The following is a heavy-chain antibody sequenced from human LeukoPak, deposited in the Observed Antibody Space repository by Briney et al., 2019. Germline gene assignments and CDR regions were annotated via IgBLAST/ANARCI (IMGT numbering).Heavy chain of an antibody. CDR3: GRFGGGQQLVRVYYYYGMDV. CDR2: INHSGST. CDR1: GGSFSGYY. V-gene: IGHV4-34*01. D-gene: IGHD6-13*01. J-gene: IGHJ6*02. Sequence: SETLSLTCAVYGGSFSGYYWSWIRQPPGKGLEWIGEINHSGSTNYNPSLKSRVTISVDTSKNQFSLKLSSVTAADTAVYYCGRFGGGQQLVRVYYYYGMDVWGQGTTVTVSS.